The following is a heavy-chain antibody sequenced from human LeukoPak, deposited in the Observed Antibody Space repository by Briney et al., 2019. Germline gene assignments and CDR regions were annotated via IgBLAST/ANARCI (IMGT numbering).Heavy chain of an antibody. CDR1: GFTFSSYA. CDR3: VKELVDYYYYYGMDV. J-gene: IGHJ6*04. CDR2: ISSNGGST. Sequence: GGSLRLSCSASGFTFSSYAMHWVRQARGKGLEYVSAISSNGGSTYYADSVKGRFTISRDNSKNTLYLQMSSLRAEDTAVYYCVKELVDYYYYYGMDVWGKGTTVTVSS. V-gene: IGHV3-64D*06.